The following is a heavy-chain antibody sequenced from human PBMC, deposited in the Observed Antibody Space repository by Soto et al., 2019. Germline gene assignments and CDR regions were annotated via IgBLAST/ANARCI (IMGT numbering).Heavy chain of an antibody. CDR1: GYTFTSYG. CDR2: ISAYNGNT. Sequence: ASVKVSCKASGYTFTSYGISWVRQAPGQGLEWMGWISAYNGNTNYAQKLQGRVTMTTDTSTSTAYMELRSLRSDDTAVYYCAIIWFGESLFAPRGSSFDYWGQGTLVTVSS. V-gene: IGHV1-18*04. J-gene: IGHJ4*02. CDR3: AIIWFGESLFAPRGSSFDY. D-gene: IGHD3-10*01.